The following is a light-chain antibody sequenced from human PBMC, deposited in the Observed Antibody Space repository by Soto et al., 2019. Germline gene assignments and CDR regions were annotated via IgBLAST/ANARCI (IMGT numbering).Light chain of an antibody. CDR2: GAS. CDR1: QSVSSK. V-gene: IGKV3-20*01. J-gene: IGKJ1*01. Sequence: PSTLCGSPWERATASRRASQSVSSKLAWYQQKPGQAPRLLIYGASSRATGIPDRFSGSGSGTDFTLTIIRLEPEDFVVYYCQQYACSPRTFGEGTNVDI. CDR3: QQYACSPRT.